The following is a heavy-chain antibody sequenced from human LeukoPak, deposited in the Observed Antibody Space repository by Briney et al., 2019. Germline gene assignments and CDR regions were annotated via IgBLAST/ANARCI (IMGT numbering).Heavy chain of an antibody. V-gene: IGHV4-39*01. CDR1: GGSISSSSYY. D-gene: IGHD6-13*01. CDR3: ARRTYSSSWYGFNYFDS. CDR2: IYYSGST. J-gene: IGHJ4*02. Sequence: PSETLSLTCTVSGGSISSSSYYWGWIRQPPGKGLEWIGSIYYSGSTYYNPSLKSRVTISVDTSKNQFSLKLSSVTAADTAVYYCARRTYSSSWYGFNYFDSWGQGTLVTVSS.